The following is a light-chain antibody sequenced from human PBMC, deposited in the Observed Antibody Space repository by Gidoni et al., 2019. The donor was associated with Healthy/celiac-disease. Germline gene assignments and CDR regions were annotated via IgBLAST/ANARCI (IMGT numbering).Light chain of an antibody. CDR1: QGISSY. V-gene: IGKV1-9*01. CDR2: AAS. Sequence: DIQLTQSPSFLSASVGDRVTITCRASQGISSYLAWYQQKPGKAHKLLIYAASTLQSGVPSRFSGSGSGTEFTLTISSLQPEDFATYYCQQLNSYRTFGGGTKVEIK. J-gene: IGKJ4*01. CDR3: QQLNSYRT.